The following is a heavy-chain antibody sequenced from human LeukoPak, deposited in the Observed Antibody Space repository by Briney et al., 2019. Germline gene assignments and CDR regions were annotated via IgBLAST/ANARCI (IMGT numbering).Heavy chain of an antibody. CDR3: ARVTYGSGTYGAFDY. J-gene: IGHJ4*02. V-gene: IGHV3-53*01. CDR1: GFTVSSNY. Sequence: GGSLRLSCAASGFTVSSNYMSWVRQAPGKGLEWVSVIYRGDSTYYADSVKGRFTISRDNSKNTLYLQMNSLRAEDTAVYYCARVTYGSGTYGAFDYWGQGTLVTVSS. CDR2: IYRGDST. D-gene: IGHD3-10*01.